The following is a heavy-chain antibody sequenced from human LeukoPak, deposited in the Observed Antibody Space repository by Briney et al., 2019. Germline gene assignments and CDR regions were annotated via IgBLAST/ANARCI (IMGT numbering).Heavy chain of an antibody. J-gene: IGHJ3*02. CDR1: GFTFNTHD. Sequence: PGGSLRLSCVVSGFTFNTHDMHWVRQAPGKRPEWVAFIHYDENYKYYADSVKGRFTISRENSKNTLYLQMNSLRAEDTAVYYCAKDRRHSDASGYYSHDGFDIWGQGTMVSVSS. V-gene: IGHV3-30*02. CDR2: IHYDENYK. CDR3: AKDRRHSDASGYYSHDGFDI. D-gene: IGHD3-22*01.